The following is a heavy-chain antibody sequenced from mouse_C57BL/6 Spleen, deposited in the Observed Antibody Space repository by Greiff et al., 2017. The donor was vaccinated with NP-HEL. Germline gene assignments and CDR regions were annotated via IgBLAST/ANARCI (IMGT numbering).Heavy chain of an antibody. CDR3: AREGYYGTLDY. Sequence: ESGPGLVKPSQSLSLTCSVTGYSITSGYYWNWIRQFPGNKLEWMGYISYDGSNNYNPSLKNRISITRDTSKNQFFLKLNSVTTEDTATYYCAREGYYGTLDYWGQGTTLTVSS. V-gene: IGHV3-6*01. CDR2: ISYDGSN. CDR1: GYSITSGYY. J-gene: IGHJ2*01. D-gene: IGHD1-1*01.